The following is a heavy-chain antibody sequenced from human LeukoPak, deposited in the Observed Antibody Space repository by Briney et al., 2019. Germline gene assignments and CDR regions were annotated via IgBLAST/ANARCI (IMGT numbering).Heavy chain of an antibody. CDR2: ISSDGSSK. Sequence: GGSLRLSCAASGFTFRSYSMNWVRQAPGKGLEWVSYISSDGSSKYYADSVKGRFTISRDNAKNSLYLQMKSLRAEDTAVYYCARDLRGQVVAPGGYWGQGTLVIVSS. V-gene: IGHV3-48*04. CDR1: GFTFRSYS. J-gene: IGHJ4*02. D-gene: IGHD3-22*01. CDR3: ARDLRGQVVAPGGY.